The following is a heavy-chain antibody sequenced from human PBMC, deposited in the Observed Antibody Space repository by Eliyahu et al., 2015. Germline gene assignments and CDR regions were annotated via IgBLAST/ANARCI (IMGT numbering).Heavy chain of an antibody. CDR2: ISYDGSNX. CDR3: ARDHDYSNSQYLDLREYRLGAVY. CDR1: GXTFSSXA. D-gene: IGHD4-11*01. J-gene: IGHJ4*02. V-gene: IGHV3-30-3*01. Sequence: QVQLVESGGGVVQPGRSLRLSCAASGXTFSSXAMXXVRXAPGKGLXWVAVISYDGSNXYYADSVKGRFTISRDNSKNTLYLQMNSLRAEDTAVYYCARDHDYSNSQYLDLREYRLGAVYWGQGTLVTVSS.